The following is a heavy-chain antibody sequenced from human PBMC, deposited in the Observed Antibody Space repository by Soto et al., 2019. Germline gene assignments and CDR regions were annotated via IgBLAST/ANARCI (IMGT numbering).Heavy chain of an antibody. J-gene: IGHJ4*02. CDR3: AKVDYYDSSGYPDY. CDR1: GFTFSSYA. Sequence: VGSLRLSCAASGFTFSSYAMSWVRQAPGKGLEWVSAISGSGGSTYYADSVKGRFTISRDNSKNTLYLQMNSLRAEDTAVYYCAKVDYYDSSGYPDYWGQGTLVTVS. V-gene: IGHV3-23*01. CDR2: ISGSGGST. D-gene: IGHD3-22*01.